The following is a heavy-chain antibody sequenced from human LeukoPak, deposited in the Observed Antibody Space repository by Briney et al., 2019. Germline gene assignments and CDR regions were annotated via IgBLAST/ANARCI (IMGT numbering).Heavy chain of an antibody. CDR1: GGSFSGYY. D-gene: IGHD4-17*01. CDR3: ARVGDYYPLYWYFDL. V-gene: IGHV4-34*01. J-gene: IGHJ2*01. Sequence: PSETLSLTCAVYGGSFSGYYWSWIRQPPGKGLDWIGEINHSGSTNYNPSLKSRVTISVDTSKNQFSLKLSSVTAADTAVYYCARVGDYYPLYWYFDLWGRGNLVTVSS. CDR2: INHSGST.